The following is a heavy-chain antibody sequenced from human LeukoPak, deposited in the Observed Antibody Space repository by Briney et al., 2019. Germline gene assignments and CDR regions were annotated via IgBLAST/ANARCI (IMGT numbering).Heavy chain of an antibody. Sequence: ASVTVSCKASGYTFTDYYFHWVRQVPGQGPECLGWINPNTGGTNYPQKFQGRVTMTRDTAISTAYMEPTSLRSDDTAVYYCARDLGATTGAPWYYFDNWGQGTLVTVPS. CDR2: INPNTGGT. V-gene: IGHV1-2*02. CDR1: GYTFTDYY. J-gene: IGHJ4*01. D-gene: IGHD1-26*01. CDR3: ARDLGATTGAPWYYFDN.